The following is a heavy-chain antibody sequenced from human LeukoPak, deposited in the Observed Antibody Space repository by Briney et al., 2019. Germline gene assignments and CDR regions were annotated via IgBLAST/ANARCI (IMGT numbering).Heavy chain of an antibody. Sequence: GGSLRLSCEASGFTFSSYSMSWVRHAPGKGLEWVSSINGESTYLHYADSVKGRFTNSRDNAKNSLYLQMNSLRAEDTALYYCARVVATMDYYYYMDVWGKGTTVTVSS. CDR3: ARVVATMDYYYYMDV. CDR2: INGESTYL. D-gene: IGHD5-12*01. J-gene: IGHJ6*03. CDR1: GFTFSSYS. V-gene: IGHV3-21*04.